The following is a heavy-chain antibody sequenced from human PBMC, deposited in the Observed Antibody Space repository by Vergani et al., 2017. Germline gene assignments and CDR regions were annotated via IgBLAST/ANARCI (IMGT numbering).Heavy chain of an antibody. Sequence: QVQLVESGGGVVQPGGSLRLSCAASGFTFRNYGIHWVRQAPGKGLEWVSFIRYDGSSEYYGDSVKGRFTISRDKSQNTVNLQMNSLRTEDTAVYFCANSVIAGNVGVSYFGMDVLGRGTTVTVSS. V-gene: IGHV3-30*02. CDR3: ANSVIAGNVGVSYFGMDV. D-gene: IGHD2/OR15-2a*01. J-gene: IGHJ6*02. CDR1: GFTFRNYG. CDR2: IRYDGSSE.